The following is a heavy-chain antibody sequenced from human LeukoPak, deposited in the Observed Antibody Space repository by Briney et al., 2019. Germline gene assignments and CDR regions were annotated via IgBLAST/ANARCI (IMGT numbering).Heavy chain of an antibody. CDR3: ARGHHTAMNHDY. CDR2: IYTTGST. Sequence: SETLSLTCSVSGGSISSNNYYWGWIRQPPGKGLEWIGNIYTTGSTYYSTSLKSRVIISLDTSENHVSLTLTSVTAADTAVYYCARGHHTAMNHDYWGQGTLVTVSS. J-gene: IGHJ4*02. V-gene: IGHV4-39*07. CDR1: GGSISSNNYY. D-gene: IGHD5-18*01.